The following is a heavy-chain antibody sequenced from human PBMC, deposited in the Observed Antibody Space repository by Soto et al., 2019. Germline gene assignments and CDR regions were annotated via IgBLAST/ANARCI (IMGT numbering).Heavy chain of an antibody. CDR3: ARALPGDYGDYGGEGAFAP. CDR1: GYTFTSYG. V-gene: IGHV1-18*01. J-gene: IGHJ5*02. Sequence: QVQLVQSGAEVKKPGVSVKVSCKASGYTFTSYGISWVRQAPGHGLEWMGWISAYNGNTNYPQKLQGSVTMTTDTSTSTAYMELRSLRSDDTAVYYCARALPGDYGDYGGEGAFAPWGQGTLVTVSS. CDR2: ISAYNGNT. D-gene: IGHD4-17*01.